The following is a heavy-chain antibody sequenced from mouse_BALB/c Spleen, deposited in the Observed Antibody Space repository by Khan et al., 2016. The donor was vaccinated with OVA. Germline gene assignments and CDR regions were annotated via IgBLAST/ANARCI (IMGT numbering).Heavy chain of an antibody. J-gene: IGHJ3*01. V-gene: IGHV9-3-1*01. CDR3: ARSSGSCWFAY. D-gene: IGHD1-3*01. Sequence: QIQLVQSGPELKKPGETVKISCKASGYTLTNYGMNWVKQAPGKGVKWMGWINTYTGEPTYAEDFKGRIAFSLETSASTAYLQINNLKNEDTATYYCARSSGSCWFAYWGQGTLVTVSA. CDR1: GYTLTNYG. CDR2: INTYTGEP.